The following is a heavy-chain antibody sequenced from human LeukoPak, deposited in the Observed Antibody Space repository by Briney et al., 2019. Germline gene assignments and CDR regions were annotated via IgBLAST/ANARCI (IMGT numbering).Heavy chain of an antibody. V-gene: IGHV3-7*01. D-gene: IGHD2-15*01. CDR1: GFTFSSYA. Sequence: GGSLRLSCAASGFTFSSYAMSWVRQAPGKGLEWVANINQHGSEKYYVDSVKGRFTISRDNAKNSLYLQMNSLRVEDTATYYCARMCSGGSCFSIWGQGTLVTVSS. CDR3: ARMCSGGSCFSI. J-gene: IGHJ4*02. CDR2: INQHGSEK.